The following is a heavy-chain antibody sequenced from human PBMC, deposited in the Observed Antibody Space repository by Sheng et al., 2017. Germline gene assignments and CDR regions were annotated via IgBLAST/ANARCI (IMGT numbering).Heavy chain of an antibody. D-gene: IGHD6-6*01. CDR1: GYSISSGYY. Sequence: QVQLQESGPGLVKPSETLSLTCAVSGYSISSGYYWGWIRQPPGKGLEWIGSIYHSGSTYYNPSLKSRVTISVDTSKNQFSLKLSSVTAADTAVYYCARGKAARPSYFDYWGQGTLVTVSS. CDR3: ARGKAARPSYFDY. CDR2: IYHSGST. V-gene: IGHV4-38-2*01. J-gene: IGHJ4*02.